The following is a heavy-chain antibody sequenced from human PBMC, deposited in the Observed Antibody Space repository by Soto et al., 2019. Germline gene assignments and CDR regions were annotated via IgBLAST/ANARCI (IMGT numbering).Heavy chain of an antibody. CDR3: ARECINRYYYDSSGKPFDY. CDR2: ISYDGSNK. J-gene: IGHJ4*02. V-gene: IGHV3-30-3*01. CDR1: GFTFSSYA. Sequence: QVQLVESGGGVVQPGRSLRLSSAASGFTFSSYAMHWVRQAPGKGLEWVAVISYDGSNKYYADSVKGRFTISRDNSKNTLYLQMNSLRAEDTAVYYCARECINRYYYDSSGKPFDYWGQGTLVTVSS. D-gene: IGHD3-22*01.